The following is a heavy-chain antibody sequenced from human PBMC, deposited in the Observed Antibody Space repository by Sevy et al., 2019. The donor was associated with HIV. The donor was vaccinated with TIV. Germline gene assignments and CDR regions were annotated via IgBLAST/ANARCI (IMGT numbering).Heavy chain of an antibody. Sequence: GGSLRLSCAASEFTFSSYAMSWVRQAPGKGLEWVSSVSGSGRYTYYADSVEGRFTISRDNSKNSLYVQMNSLRAEDTAVYVCAKGYCSGGSCPRDYYYYGMDVWGQGTTVTVSS. CDR1: EFTFSSYA. D-gene: IGHD2-15*01. CDR2: VSGSGRYT. V-gene: IGHV3-23*01. CDR3: AKGYCSGGSCPRDYYYYGMDV. J-gene: IGHJ6*02.